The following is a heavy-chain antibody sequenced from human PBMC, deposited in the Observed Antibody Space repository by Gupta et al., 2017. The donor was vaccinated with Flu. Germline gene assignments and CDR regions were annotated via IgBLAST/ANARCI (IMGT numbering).Heavy chain of an antibody. CDR1: GFTFRNYA. Sequence: EVQLLESGGGLAQPGGSLRLSCAASGFTFRNYAMRVVRQAPGVGVEWVSTISGGGSTPYYADSLKGRFTISGDSSKKTMYLQMNSLRAEDTAVYYCSKGANCAFEIWGQGTMVTVSS. CDR2: ISGGGSTP. V-gene: IGHV3-23*01. D-gene: IGHD1-1*01. J-gene: IGHJ3*02. CDR3: SKGANCAFEI.